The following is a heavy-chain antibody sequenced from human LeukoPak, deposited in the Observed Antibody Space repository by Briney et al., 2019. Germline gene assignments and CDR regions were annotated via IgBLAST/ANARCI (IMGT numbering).Heavy chain of an antibody. CDR1: GYSFTSYW. J-gene: IGHJ3*02. CDR2: IYPGDSDT. Sequence: KLRESLKISCKGSGYSFTSYWIGWVRQMPGKGLEWMGIIYPGDSDTRYSLSFQGQVTISADKSISTAYLQWSSLKASDTAMYYCARSGYSYGSGAFDIWGQGTMVTVSS. V-gene: IGHV5-51*01. D-gene: IGHD5-18*01. CDR3: ARSGYSYGSGAFDI.